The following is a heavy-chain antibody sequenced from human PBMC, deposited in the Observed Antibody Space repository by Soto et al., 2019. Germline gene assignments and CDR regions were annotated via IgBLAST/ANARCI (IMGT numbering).Heavy chain of an antibody. D-gene: IGHD1-26*01. J-gene: IGHJ6*02. CDR3: AIGLEGATTVGYYYYGMDV. Sequence: PSQTLSLTCAISGDSVSSNSAAWNWIRQSPSRGLEWLGRTYYRSKWYNDYAVSVKSRITINPDTSKNQFSLQLNSVTPEDTAVYYCAIGLEGATTVGYYYYGMDVWGQGTTVTVSS. CDR2: TYYRSKWYN. CDR1: GDSVSSNSAA. V-gene: IGHV6-1*01.